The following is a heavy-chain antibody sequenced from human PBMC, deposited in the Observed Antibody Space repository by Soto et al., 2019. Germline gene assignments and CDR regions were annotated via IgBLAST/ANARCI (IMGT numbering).Heavy chain of an antibody. D-gene: IGHD2-8*02. CDR2: INNSSSAK. J-gene: IGHJ6*02. V-gene: IGHV3-48*02. CDR3: ARDYWYGMGV. CDR1: GFKFGDHM. Sequence: PGGSLRLSCVASGFKFGDHMMKWVRQAPGKGLEWVSYINNSSSAKYYADSVRGRFIISRDNAKNSVYLQMYSLRDEDTGVYYCARDYWYGMGVWGRGTTVTVSS.